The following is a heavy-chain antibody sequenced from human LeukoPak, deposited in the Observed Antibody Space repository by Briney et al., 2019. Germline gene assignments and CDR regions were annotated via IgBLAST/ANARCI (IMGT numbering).Heavy chain of an antibody. CDR1: GFALSSYA. CDR3: SSSYFETAHYTHYHFDY. J-gene: IGHJ4*02. Sequence: SGGSLRLSCAASGFALSSYAMSWVRQAPGKGLEWVSTIDTTGGIHYADSVRGRFTISRDDSKNTVSLQMNSLRADDTAIYYCSSSYFETAHYTHYHFDYWGRGTLVTVSP. CDR2: IDTTGGI. V-gene: IGHV3-23*01. D-gene: IGHD3-22*01.